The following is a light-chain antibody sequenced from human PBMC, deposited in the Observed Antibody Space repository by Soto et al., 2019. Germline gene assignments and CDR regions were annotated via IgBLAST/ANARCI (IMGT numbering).Light chain of an antibody. CDR2: GAS. J-gene: IGKJ1*01. Sequence: KVMTQSPATLSMSPGERATLSCRASQSVSNFLAWYQQEPGQAPRLLIYGASTRATGVPARFSGSGSGTEFTLTISSLQSEDFAVYYCQQYSNWPSWTFGQGTKVAVK. V-gene: IGKV3-15*01. CDR1: QSVSNF. CDR3: QQYSNWPSWT.